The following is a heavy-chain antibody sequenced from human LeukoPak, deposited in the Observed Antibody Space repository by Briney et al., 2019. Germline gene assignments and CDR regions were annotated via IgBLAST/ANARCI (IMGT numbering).Heavy chain of an antibody. J-gene: IGHJ4*02. V-gene: IGHV3-7*01. Sequence: GGSLRLSCAASGFTFSSYWMSWVRQAPGKGLEWVANIKQDGSEKYYVDSVKGRFTISRDNAKNSLYLQMNSLRAEDTAVYYCAREGLPAAGPSYFDYWGQGTLVTVSS. CDR2: IKQDGSEK. D-gene: IGHD6-13*01. CDR3: AREGLPAAGPSYFDY. CDR1: GFTFSSYW.